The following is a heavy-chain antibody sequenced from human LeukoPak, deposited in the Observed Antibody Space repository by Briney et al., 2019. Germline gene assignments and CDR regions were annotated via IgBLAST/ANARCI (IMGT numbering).Heavy chain of an antibody. CDR3: ARDRVRYYGSGSYYIS. J-gene: IGHJ5*02. CDR1: GYTFTIYG. Sequence: ASVTVSFKASGYTFTIYGISWVRQPPGQGLEWMGWISAYNGNTNYAQKLQGRVTMTTDTSTSTAYMELRSLRSDDTAVYYCARDRVRYYGSGSYYISWGQGTLVTVSS. D-gene: IGHD3-10*01. V-gene: IGHV1-18*01. CDR2: ISAYNGNT.